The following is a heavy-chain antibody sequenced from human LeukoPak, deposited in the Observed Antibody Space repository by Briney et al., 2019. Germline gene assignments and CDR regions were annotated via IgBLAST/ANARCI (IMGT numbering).Heavy chain of an antibody. Sequence: PGGSLRLSCAASRFTFSSYSMNWVRQAPGKGLEWVSYISSSSSTIYYADSVKGRFTISRDNAKNSLYLQMNSLRAEDTAVYYCARAPPKYSLDAFDIWGQGTMVTVSS. CDR3: ARAPPKYSLDAFDI. V-gene: IGHV3-48*01. J-gene: IGHJ3*02. CDR1: RFTFSSYS. D-gene: IGHD6-6*01. CDR2: ISSSSSTI.